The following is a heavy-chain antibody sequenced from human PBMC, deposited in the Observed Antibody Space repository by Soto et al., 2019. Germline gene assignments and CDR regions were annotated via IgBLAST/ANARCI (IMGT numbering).Heavy chain of an antibody. V-gene: IGHV2-5*01. CDR3: AHTKGYCSGTRCSTARFEDFDY. Sequence: SGPTLVNPTQTLTLTSTFSGFSFSTSGVGVGWIRQPPGKALEWLELIYWNDDNRYSPSRKRRLTITKDTYNNQVVLTMTKLDPVDTATYYCAHTKGYCSGTRCSTARFEDFDYWGQGTLVTVSS. J-gene: IGHJ4*02. CDR1: GFSFSTSGVG. D-gene: IGHD2-2*01. CDR2: IYWNDDN.